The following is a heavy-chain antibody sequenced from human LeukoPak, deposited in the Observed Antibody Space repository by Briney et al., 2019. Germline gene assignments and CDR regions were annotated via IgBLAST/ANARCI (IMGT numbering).Heavy chain of an antibody. CDR1: GFTFSSYA. V-gene: IGHV3-23*01. J-gene: IGHJ4*02. CDR3: AKSPPSGSYSDY. CDR2: ISGSGGST. D-gene: IGHD3-10*01. Sequence: GGSLRLSCAASGFTFSSYAMSWVRQAPGKGLEWVSAISGSGGSTYCADSVKGRSTISRDNSKNTLYLQMNNLRAEDTAVYYCAKSPPSGSYSDYWGQGTLVTVSS.